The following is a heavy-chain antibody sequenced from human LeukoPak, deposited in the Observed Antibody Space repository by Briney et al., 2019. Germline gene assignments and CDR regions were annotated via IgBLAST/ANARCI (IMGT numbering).Heavy chain of an antibody. D-gene: IGHD3-10*01. CDR1: SGSVNSYY. J-gene: IGHJ4*02. Sequence: SETLSLTCTVSSGSVNSYYWSWIRQPPGKGLEWIGEINHSGSTNYNPSLKSRVTISVDTSKNQFSLKLSSVTAADTAVYYCARGRDAGLDYWGQGTLVTVSS. CDR2: INHSGST. V-gene: IGHV4-34*01. CDR3: ARGRDAGLDY.